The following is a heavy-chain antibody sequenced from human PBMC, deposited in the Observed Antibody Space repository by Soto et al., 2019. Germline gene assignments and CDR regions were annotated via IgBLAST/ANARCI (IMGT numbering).Heavy chain of an antibody. CDR1: GGSISSGGYY. CDR3: ARGGVVYYYGMDV. CDR2: IYYSGST. V-gene: IGHV4-31*03. J-gene: IGHJ6*02. D-gene: IGHD2-21*01. Sequence: SETLSLTCTVSGGSISSGGYYWSWIRQHPGKGLEWIGYIYYSGSTYYNPSLKSRVTISVDTSKNQFSLKLSSVTAADTAVYYCARGGVVYYYGMDVWGQGTTVTVSS.